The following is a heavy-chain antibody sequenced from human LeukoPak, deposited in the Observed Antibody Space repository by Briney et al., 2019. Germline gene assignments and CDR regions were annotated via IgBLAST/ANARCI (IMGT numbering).Heavy chain of an antibody. V-gene: IGHV3-30*02. Sequence: PGGSLRLSCAASGFTFKTYGMHWVRQAPGKGLEWVAFIQYDGNNKYYADSVKGRFNISRDSSQNTVSLQMNSLRAKDTAVYYCAKPQLVRDYWGQGTRVTVSS. D-gene: IGHD6-13*01. J-gene: IGHJ4*02. CDR2: IQYDGNNK. CDR3: AKPQLVRDY. CDR1: GFTFKTYG.